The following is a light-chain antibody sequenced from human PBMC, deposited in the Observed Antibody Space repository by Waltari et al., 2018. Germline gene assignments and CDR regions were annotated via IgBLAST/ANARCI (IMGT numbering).Light chain of an antibody. V-gene: IGLV2-23*02. Sequence: FALTQPASVSASPGQSITISCTGTSSDVGGYNFVPWYQQHPGKAPQVIIFEISKRPSGVSNRFSGSKSGNTASLTISGLQAEDEANYYCCAYVGYSTWVFGGGTKLTVV. CDR3: CAYVGYSTWV. J-gene: IGLJ3*02. CDR1: SSDVGGYNF. CDR2: EIS.